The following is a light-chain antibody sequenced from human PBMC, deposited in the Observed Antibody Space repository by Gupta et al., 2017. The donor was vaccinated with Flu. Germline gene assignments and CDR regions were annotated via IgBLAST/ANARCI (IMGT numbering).Light chain of an antibody. V-gene: IGKV2-30*01. CDR1: QSLVYSDGNTY. CDR2: EVS. J-gene: IGKJ2*02. Sequence: DVVMTQFQLPLHATLGQPASISCRSSQSLVYSDGNTYLNWIQQRPGQSPRLLIYEVSNRDSRVPDRFSGSWSGTYFTLKISMVEAEDVGFYYCMKGTHPWTFGQGTKLEIK. CDR3: MKGTHPWT.